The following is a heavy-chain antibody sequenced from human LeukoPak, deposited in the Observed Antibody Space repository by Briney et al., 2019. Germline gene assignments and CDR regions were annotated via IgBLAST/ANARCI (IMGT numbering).Heavy chain of an antibody. CDR3: ARQSASSPSSAFAS. CDR2: IYQSGST. Sequence: SETLSLTCTVSGYSISSRYFWGWIRQPPGKGLEWIGSIYQSGSTYYNPSLESRVTISVDTSKDQFSVKLTSVTAADTAVYFCARQSASSPSSAFASWGQGTLVTVSS. V-gene: IGHV4-38-2*02. CDR1: GYSISSRYF. J-gene: IGHJ4*02.